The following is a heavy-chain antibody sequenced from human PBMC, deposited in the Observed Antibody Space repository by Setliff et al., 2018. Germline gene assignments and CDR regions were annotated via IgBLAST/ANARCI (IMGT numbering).Heavy chain of an antibody. CDR3: AKNFAPGNAVYDS. V-gene: IGHV3-23*01. J-gene: IGHJ4*02. CDR1: GFTFSSYW. D-gene: IGHD3-16*01. Sequence: PGGSLRLSCAASGFTFSSYWMSWVRQAPGKGLEWVSAISNSGGGTYYADSVKGRFTISRDNSKNTLFLQMNSLRAEDTAVYYCAKNFAPGNAVYDSWGQGILVTVSS. CDR2: ISNSGGGT.